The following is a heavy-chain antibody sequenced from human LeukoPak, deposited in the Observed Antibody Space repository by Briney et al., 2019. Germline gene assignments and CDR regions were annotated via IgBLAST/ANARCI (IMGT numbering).Heavy chain of an antibody. Sequence: PGGSLRLSCAASGFTVSSNYMSWVRQAPGKGLEWVSVIYSGGSTYYADSVKGRFTISRDNSKNTLYLQMNSLRAEDTAVYYFAKSFTTPGGEYHDCCGYLVDYLGQGNLVTVSS. D-gene: IGHD3-22*01. V-gene: IGHV3-53*01. CDR2: IYSGGST. CDR1: GFTVSSNY. CDR3: AKSFTTPGGEYHDCCGYLVDY. J-gene: IGHJ4*01.